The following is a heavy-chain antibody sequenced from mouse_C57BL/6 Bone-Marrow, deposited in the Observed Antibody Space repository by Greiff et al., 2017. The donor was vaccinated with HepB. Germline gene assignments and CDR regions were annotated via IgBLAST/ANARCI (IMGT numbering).Heavy chain of an antibody. J-gene: IGHJ2*01. Sequence: VQLQQSGPGLVKPSQTVFLTCTVTGISITTGNYRWSWIRQFPGNKLEWIGYIYYSGTITYNPSLTSRTTITRDTPKNQFFLEMNSLTAEDTATYYCARENYGRDYFDYWGQGTTLTVSS. CDR1: GISITTGNYR. V-gene: IGHV3-5*01. CDR2: IYYSGTI. CDR3: ARENYGRDYFDY. D-gene: IGHD1-1*01.